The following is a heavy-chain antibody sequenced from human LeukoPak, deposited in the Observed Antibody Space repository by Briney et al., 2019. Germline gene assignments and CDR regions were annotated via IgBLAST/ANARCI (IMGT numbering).Heavy chain of an antibody. Sequence: SETLSLTCTVSGGSISSYYWSWIRQPPGKGLEWIGCIYYSGSTNCNPSLKSRVTISVDMSKNQFSLKLSSVTAADTAVYYCARADYYDSSGYYGFDYWGQGTLVTVSS. D-gene: IGHD3-22*01. J-gene: IGHJ4*02. CDR1: GGSISSYY. V-gene: IGHV4-59*01. CDR3: ARADYYDSSGYYGFDY. CDR2: IYYSGST.